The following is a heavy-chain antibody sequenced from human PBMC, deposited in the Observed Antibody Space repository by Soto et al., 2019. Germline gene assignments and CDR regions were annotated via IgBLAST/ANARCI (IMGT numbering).Heavy chain of an antibody. V-gene: IGHV4-59*08. CDR1: GGTISSWY. D-gene: IGHD1-26*01. CDR2: IYYSGST. J-gene: IGHJ4*02. CDR3: ARRYGSAIDY. Sequence: SETLSLTCTVSGGTISSWYWSWIRQPPGKGLEWIGYIYYSGSTNCNPSLKSRVTISVDTSKDQFSLKLSSVTAADTAVYYCARRYGSAIDYWGQGTLVTVSS.